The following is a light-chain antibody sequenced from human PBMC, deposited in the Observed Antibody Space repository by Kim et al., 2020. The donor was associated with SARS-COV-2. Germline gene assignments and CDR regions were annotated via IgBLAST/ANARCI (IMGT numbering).Light chain of an antibody. CDR1: SLRSYY. Sequence: SSELTQDPAVSVALGQTVRITCQGDSLRSYYASWYQQKPGQAPVLVIYGKNNRPSGIPDRFSGSSSGNTAYLTISGAQAGDEADYYCNSRDSSGNHLVVFGGGTQLTDL. CDR3: NSRDSSGNHLVV. V-gene: IGLV3-19*01. J-gene: IGLJ2*01. CDR2: GKN.